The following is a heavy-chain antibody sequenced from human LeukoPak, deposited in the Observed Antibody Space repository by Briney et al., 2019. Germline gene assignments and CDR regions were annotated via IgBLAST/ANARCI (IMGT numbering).Heavy chain of an antibody. D-gene: IGHD1-1*01. CDR1: GGSISRKNW. J-gene: IGHJ4*02. Sequence: PSETVSLTCAASGGSISRKNWWSWVRQPPGKGLEWIGEVYHSGSTNYNASLKSRVTISLDKYKNQVSLRVNYVTAADTAVYYCLEENGAFSPFGYWGQGTLVTVPS. CDR2: VYHSGST. CDR3: LEENGAFSPFGY. V-gene: IGHV4-4*02.